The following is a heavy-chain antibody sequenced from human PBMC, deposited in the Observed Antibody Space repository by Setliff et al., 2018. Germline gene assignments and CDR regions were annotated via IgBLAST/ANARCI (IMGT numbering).Heavy chain of an antibody. J-gene: IGHJ5*02. D-gene: IGHD3-16*01. CDR2: INPKSCGT. Sequence: ASVKVSCKASGYSFTDYYMHWVRQVPGRGLEWMGWINPKSCGTRYAQKFQGRVTITRDTSISTAYMELSSLRSDDTAVYYCARDGISWLMWFDPWGQGTLVTVSS. V-gene: IGHV1-2*02. CDR1: GYSFTDYY. CDR3: ARDGISWLMWFDP.